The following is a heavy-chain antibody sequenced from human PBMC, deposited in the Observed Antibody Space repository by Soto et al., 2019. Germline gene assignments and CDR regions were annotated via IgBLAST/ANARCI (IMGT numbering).Heavy chain of an antibody. CDR2: IYPGDSDT. D-gene: IGHD3-9*01. CDR3: SRHGIVTGINDYGMDV. CDR1: RYTFTSYW. V-gene: IGHV5-51*01. J-gene: IGHJ6*02. Sequence: GESLKISCKGSRYTFTSYWIGWVRQMPGKGLEWMGIIYPGDSDTRYSPSFQGQVTISADKSISTAYLQWSSLKASDTAMYYCSRHGIVTGINDYGMDVWGQGTTVTVSS.